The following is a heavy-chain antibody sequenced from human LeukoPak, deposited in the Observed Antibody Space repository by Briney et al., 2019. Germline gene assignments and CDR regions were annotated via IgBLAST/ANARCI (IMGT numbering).Heavy chain of an antibody. CDR3: ARGRAVVPAARKPHDAFDI. V-gene: IGHV3-74*01. J-gene: IGHJ3*02. Sequence: SGGSLRLSCAASGFTFSSYWMHWVRQAPGKGLVWVSRINSDGSSTSYADSVKGRFTISRDNAKNTLYLQMNSLRAEDTAVYYCARGRAVVPAARKPHDAFDIWGQGTMVTVSS. D-gene: IGHD2-2*01. CDR2: INSDGSST. CDR1: GFTFSSYW.